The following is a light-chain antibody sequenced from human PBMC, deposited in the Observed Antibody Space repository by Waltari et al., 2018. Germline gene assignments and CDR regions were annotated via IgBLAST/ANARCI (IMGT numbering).Light chain of an antibody. CDR1: SSDVGGYNH. CDR3: SSYTNRNTLI. Sequence: QSALTQPAPVSGSPGQSITISCTATSSDVGGYNHVSWYQQDPGKVPKLIIYDGSERPSGVSDRFSGSKSGNTASLTISGVQAEDETDYYCSSYTNRNTLIFGGGTKLTVL. J-gene: IGLJ2*01. CDR2: DGS. V-gene: IGLV2-14*01.